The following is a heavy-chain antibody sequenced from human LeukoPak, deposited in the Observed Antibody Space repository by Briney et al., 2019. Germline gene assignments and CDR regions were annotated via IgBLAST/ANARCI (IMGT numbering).Heavy chain of an antibody. CDR1: GFTFSTYA. J-gene: IGHJ4*02. CDR2: ISGGGGDT. Sequence: GGSLRLSCAASGFTFSTYAMSWVRQAPGKGLEWVSTISGGGGDTYYAHSLKGRFTISRDNSKDTLYLQMNSLRAEDTAVYYCAKGTDRRSYGTFDYWGQGTLVTVSS. D-gene: IGHD5-18*01. V-gene: IGHV3-23*01. CDR3: AKGTDRRSYGTFDY.